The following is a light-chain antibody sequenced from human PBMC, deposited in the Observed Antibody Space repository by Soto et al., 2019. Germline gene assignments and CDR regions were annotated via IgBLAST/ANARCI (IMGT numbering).Light chain of an antibody. CDR1: SSDIGGYNF. J-gene: IGLJ3*02. V-gene: IGLV2-8*01. CDR3: SSHAGNNNWGV. Sequence: QSALTQPPSASGSPGQSVTISCTGTSSDIGGYNFVSWYQQHTGKAPKLMIYEVSKRPSGVPDRFSGSKSGNTASLTVSGLQGEDEAAYYCSSHAGNNNWGVFGGGTKLTVL. CDR2: EVS.